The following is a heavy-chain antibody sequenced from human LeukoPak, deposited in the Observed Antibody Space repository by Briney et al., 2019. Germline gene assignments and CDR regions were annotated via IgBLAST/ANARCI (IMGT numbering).Heavy chain of an antibody. CDR3: ARECVLDKFTMIRGVIGTL. V-gene: IGHV1-2*02. D-gene: IGHD3-10*01. Sequence: ASVKVSCKASGYTFTTYYIHWVRQAPGQGLEWMGWINPNSGDTNYAQKFQDRVTMTRDTSISTAYMELSRLRSDDTAVYYCARECVLDKFTMIRGVIGTLWGQGTLVTVSS. CDR1: GYTFTTYY. J-gene: IGHJ4*02. CDR2: INPNSGDT.